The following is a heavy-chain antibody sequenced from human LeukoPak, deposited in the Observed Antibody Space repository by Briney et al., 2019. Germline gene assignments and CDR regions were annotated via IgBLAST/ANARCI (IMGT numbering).Heavy chain of an antibody. CDR2: IYSGGSI. Sequence: GGSLRLSCAASGLTVSRNYMSWVRQAPGKRLEWVSIIYSGGSIYYADSVKGRFIISRDTSKNTLYLQMNSLRAEDTAVYYCARQRDTVGASGGFDIWGQGTMVTVSS. D-gene: IGHD5-12*01. V-gene: IGHV3-66*04. CDR3: ARQRDTVGASGGFDI. CDR1: GLTVSRNY. J-gene: IGHJ3*02.